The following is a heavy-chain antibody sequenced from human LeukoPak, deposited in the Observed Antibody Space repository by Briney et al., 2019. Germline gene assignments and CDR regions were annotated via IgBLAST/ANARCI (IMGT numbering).Heavy chain of an antibody. J-gene: IGHJ4*02. Sequence: PGGSLRLSCAASGFTFSSYWMTWVRQAPGKGLEWVANIKQDGSEKHYVDSVKGRFTISRDNAKNSLYLQMHSLRAEDTAVYYCARDNDYKIDYWGQGTLVTVSS. CDR3: ARDNDYKIDY. CDR2: IKQDGSEK. V-gene: IGHV3-7*01. D-gene: IGHD3-10*01. CDR1: GFTFSSYW.